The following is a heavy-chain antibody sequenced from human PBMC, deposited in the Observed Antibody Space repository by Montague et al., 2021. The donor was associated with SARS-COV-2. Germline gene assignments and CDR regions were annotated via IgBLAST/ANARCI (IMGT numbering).Heavy chain of an antibody. D-gene: IGHD3-3*01. J-gene: IGHJ4*02. Sequence: TLSLTCTVSGGSISSGRYYWSWIRQHPGKGLEWIGYIYYSGSTXYKPSLKSRVTISVDTSKNQFSLKLSSVTAADTAVYYCARASGKKTIFGVVISYFDYWGQGTLVTVSS. CDR2: IYYSGST. CDR1: GGSISSGRYY. CDR3: ARASGKKTIFGVVISYFDY. V-gene: IGHV4-31*03.